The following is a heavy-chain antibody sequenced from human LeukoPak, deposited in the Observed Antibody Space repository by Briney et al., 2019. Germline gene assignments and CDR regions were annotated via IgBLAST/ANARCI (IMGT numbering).Heavy chain of an antibody. D-gene: IGHD3-16*02. CDR1: GFTFITYG. Sequence: GGSLRLSCAASGFTFITYGMSWVRQAPGEGLEWVSAISGSGDRTYYADSVKGRFTVSRDISKNTLFLQLNSLRAEDTAVYYCAKLFRGVVVPYFDSWGQGTLVTVSS. V-gene: IGHV3-23*01. J-gene: IGHJ4*02. CDR3: AKLFRGVVVPYFDS. CDR2: ISGSGDRT.